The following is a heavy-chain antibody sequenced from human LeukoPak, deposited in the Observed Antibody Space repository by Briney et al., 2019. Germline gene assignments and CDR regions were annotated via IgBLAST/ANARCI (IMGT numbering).Heavy chain of an antibody. CDR3: ARTSGWPYYFDY. CDR2: ISSSSSYI. J-gene: IGHJ4*02. Sequence: GGSLRLSCAASGFTVSSFYMTWVRQAPGKGLEWVSSISSSSSYIYYADSVKGRFTISRDNAKNSLYLQMNSLRAEDTAVYYCARTSGWPYYFDYWGQGTLVTVSS. D-gene: IGHD6-19*01. V-gene: IGHV3-21*01. CDR1: GFTVSSFY.